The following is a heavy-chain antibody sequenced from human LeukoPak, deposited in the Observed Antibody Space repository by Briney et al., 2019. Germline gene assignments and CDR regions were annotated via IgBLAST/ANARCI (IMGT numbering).Heavy chain of an antibody. J-gene: IGHJ3*02. D-gene: IGHD3-22*01. CDR2: ISSSGSTI. Sequence: AGGSLRLSCAASGFTFSSYEMNWVRQAPGKGLEWVSYISSSGSTIYYADSVKGRFTISRDNSKNTLYLQMNSLRVEDTAVYYCARVVDYYDSSGYPVKGVLGAFDIWGQGTMVTVSS. V-gene: IGHV3-48*03. CDR3: ARVVDYYDSSGYPVKGVLGAFDI. CDR1: GFTFSSYE.